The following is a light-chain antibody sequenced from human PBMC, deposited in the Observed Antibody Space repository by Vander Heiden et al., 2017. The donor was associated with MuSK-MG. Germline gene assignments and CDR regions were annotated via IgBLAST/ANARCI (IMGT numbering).Light chain of an antibody. CDR2: EDN. V-gene: IGLV3-1*01. CDR1: DLGDKY. J-gene: IGLJ3*02. Sequence: SYDLPQPPSVSVFPGQTATITCSGNDLGDKYACWYQQKPGQSPVLVIDEDNKRPSGIPEGISGSNSGNTATLTITGTQALDEADYYCQTWESSTAVFGGGTKLTVL. CDR3: QTWESSTAV.